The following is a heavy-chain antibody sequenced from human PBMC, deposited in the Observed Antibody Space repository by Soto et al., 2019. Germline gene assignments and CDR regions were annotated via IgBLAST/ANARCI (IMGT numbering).Heavy chain of an antibody. CDR1: GGSVSSGSYY. CDR3: ARGRIAARPAGGVYYYGMDV. CDR2: IYYSGST. D-gene: IGHD6-6*01. V-gene: IGHV4-61*01. Sequence: SETLSLTCTVSGGSVSSGSYYWSWIRQPPGKGLEWIGYIYYSGSTNYNPSLKSRVTISVDTSKNQFSLKLSSVTAAETAVYYCARGRIAARPAGGVYYYGMDVWGQGATVTVSS. J-gene: IGHJ6*02.